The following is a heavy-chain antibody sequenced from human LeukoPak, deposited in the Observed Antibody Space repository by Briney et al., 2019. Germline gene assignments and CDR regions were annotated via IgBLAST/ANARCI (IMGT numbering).Heavy chain of an antibody. V-gene: IGHV4-34*01. Sequence: PSETLSLTCAVYGGSFSGYYWSWIRQPPGKGLEWIGEINHSGSTNYNPSLKSRVTISVDTSKNQFSLKLSSVTAADTAVYYCSRGRKGGYNYAAIDFWGQGTLVTVSS. CDR1: GGSFSGYY. CDR3: SRGRKGGYNYAAIDF. CDR2: INHSGST. D-gene: IGHD5-18*01. J-gene: IGHJ4*02.